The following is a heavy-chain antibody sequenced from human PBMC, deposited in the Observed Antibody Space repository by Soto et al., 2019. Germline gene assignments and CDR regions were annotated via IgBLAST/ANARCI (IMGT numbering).Heavy chain of an antibody. Sequence: SQTLFLSSAISGNMVFCDIAASNWIRQSPSRGLEWLGRTYYRSKWYNDYAVSVKSRITINPDTSKNQFSLQLNSVTPEDTAVYYCAREVQDIVVVVAATGPVADAFDIWGQGTMVTVSS. D-gene: IGHD2-15*01. J-gene: IGHJ3*02. CDR2: TYYRSKWYN. V-gene: IGHV6-1*01. CDR1: GNMVFCDIAA. CDR3: AREVQDIVVVVAATGPVADAFDI.